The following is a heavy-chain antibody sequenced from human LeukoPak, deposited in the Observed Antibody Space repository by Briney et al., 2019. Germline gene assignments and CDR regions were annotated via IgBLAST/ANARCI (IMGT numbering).Heavy chain of an antibody. CDR3: ASARYDILTGYSGAFDI. D-gene: IGHD3-9*01. Sequence: PSETLSLTCAVYGGSFSGYYWSWIRQPPGKGLEWIGEINHSGSTNYNPSLKSRVTISVDTSKNQFSLKLSSVTAADTAVYYCASARYDILTGYSGAFDIWGQGTMVTVSS. CDR2: INHSGST. V-gene: IGHV4-34*01. CDR1: GGSFSGYY. J-gene: IGHJ3*02.